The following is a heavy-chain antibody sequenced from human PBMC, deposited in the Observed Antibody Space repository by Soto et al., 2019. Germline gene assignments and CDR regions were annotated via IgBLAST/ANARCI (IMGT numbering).Heavy chain of an antibody. CDR3: ARDLVPFVITMVRGFNMDV. CDR2: ISSSSSTI. J-gene: IGHJ6*03. D-gene: IGHD3-10*01. V-gene: IGHV3-48*01. CDR1: GFTFSSYS. Sequence: GSLRLSCAASGFTFSSYSMNWVRQAPGKGLEWVSYISSSSSTIYYADSVKGRFTISRDNAKNSLYLQMNSLRAEDTAVYYCARDLVPFVITMVRGFNMDVWGKGTTVTVSS.